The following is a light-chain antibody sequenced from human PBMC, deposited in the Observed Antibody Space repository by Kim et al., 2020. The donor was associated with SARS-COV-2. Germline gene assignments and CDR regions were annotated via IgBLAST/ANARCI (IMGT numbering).Light chain of an antibody. Sequence: ADIVDKVIITSRPSQCINSYLAWYHQKPAKAPQLLIDDASTMQNGGPSRFSGSCSCTAFTHTSSSLKHDDFVNNHCQQNNGYLSTLGGGTKVDIK. CDR1: QCINSY. CDR3: QQNNGYLST. CDR2: DAS. V-gene: IGKV1-9*01. J-gene: IGKJ4*01.